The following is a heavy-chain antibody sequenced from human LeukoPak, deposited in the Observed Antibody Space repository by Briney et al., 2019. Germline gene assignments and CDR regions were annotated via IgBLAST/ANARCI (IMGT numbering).Heavy chain of an antibody. V-gene: IGHV1-24*01. CDR2: FDPEDGET. Sequence: ASVKVSCKVSGYTLTELSMHWVRQAPGKGLEWMGGFDPEDGETIYAQKFQGSVTMTEDTSTDTAYMELSSLRSEDTAAYYCATGLTMVRGRLTRYYYYYYGMDVWGQGTTVTVSS. CDR1: GYTLTELS. D-gene: IGHD3-10*01. J-gene: IGHJ6*02. CDR3: ATGLTMVRGRLTRYYYYYYGMDV.